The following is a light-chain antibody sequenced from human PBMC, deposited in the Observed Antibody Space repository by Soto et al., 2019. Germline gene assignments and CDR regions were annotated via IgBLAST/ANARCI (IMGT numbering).Light chain of an antibody. CDR3: HQYAVSPLA. J-gene: IGKJ4*01. CDR1: QSVGRNY. V-gene: IGKV3-20*01. Sequence: EIVLTQSPGTLSLSPGESATLSCRASQSVGRNYLAWFQHKPDQAPRLLIHDASNRATGVPDRFSGSGSGTNFTLSVTRLEPEDFAVYYCHQYAVSPLAFGGGTTVEIK. CDR2: DAS.